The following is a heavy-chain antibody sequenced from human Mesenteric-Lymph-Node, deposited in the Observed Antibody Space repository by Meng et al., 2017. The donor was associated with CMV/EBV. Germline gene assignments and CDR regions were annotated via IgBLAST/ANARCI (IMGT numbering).Heavy chain of an antibody. CDR2: IISTGAYT. CDR3: ARVSSGVIRLRDYFDH. Sequence: GGSLRLSCAASGFTFSSYWMSWVRQAPGKGLEWVSSIISTGAYTFYADSVKGRFTVSRDNARNTLFLQMNSLEAGDTAVYYCARVSSGVIRLRDYFDHWGQGTLVTVSS. D-gene: IGHD3-10*01. CDR1: GFTFSSYW. V-gene: IGHV3-21*01. J-gene: IGHJ4*02.